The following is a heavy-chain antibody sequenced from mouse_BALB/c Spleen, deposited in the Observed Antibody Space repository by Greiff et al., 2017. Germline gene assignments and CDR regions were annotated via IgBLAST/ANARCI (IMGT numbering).Heavy chain of an antibody. CDR3: AREDYGSSLYWYFDV. J-gene: IGHJ1*01. CDR1: GFSLTSYG. Sequence: VHLVESGPGLVAPSQSLSITCTVSGFSLTSYGVHWVRQPPGKGLEWLGVIWAGGSTNYNSALMSRLSISKDNSKSQVFLKMNSLQTDDTAMYYCAREDYGSSLYWYFDVWGAGTTVTVSS. D-gene: IGHD1-1*01. V-gene: IGHV2-9*02. CDR2: IWAGGST.